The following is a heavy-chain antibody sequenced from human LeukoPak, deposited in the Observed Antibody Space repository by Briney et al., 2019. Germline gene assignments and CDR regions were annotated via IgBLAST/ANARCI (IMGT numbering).Heavy chain of an antibody. D-gene: IGHD6-19*01. CDR3: AKADGFGVAGTADY. CDR2: IRYDGSNK. Sequence: GGSLRLSCAASGFTFSSYGMHWVRQAPGKGLEWVAFIRYDGSNKYYADSVKGRFTISRDNAKNSLYLQMNSLRAEDTALYYCAKADGFGVAGTADYWGQGTLVTVSS. J-gene: IGHJ4*02. V-gene: IGHV3-30*02. CDR1: GFTFSSYG.